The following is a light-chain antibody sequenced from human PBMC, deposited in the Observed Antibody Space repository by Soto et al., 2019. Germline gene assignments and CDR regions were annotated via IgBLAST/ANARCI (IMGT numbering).Light chain of an antibody. Sequence: QSALTQPASVSGSPGQSITISCTGTSSDVGDYNYVSWYQQHPGKAPKVMIYEVSHRPSGVSNRFSGSKSGNTASLTISGLQAEDEADYYCCSDISSSLYVFGTGTKLTVL. J-gene: IGLJ1*01. V-gene: IGLV2-14*01. CDR2: EVS. CDR3: CSDISSSLYV. CDR1: SSDVGDYNY.